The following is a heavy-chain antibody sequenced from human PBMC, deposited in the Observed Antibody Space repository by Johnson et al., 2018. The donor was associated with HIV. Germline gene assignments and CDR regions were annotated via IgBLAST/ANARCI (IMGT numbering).Heavy chain of an antibody. CDR3: AKAHGFGEFMIAFDI. Sequence: QVQLVESGGGLVQPGGSLRLSCAASGFTFNSYAMHWVRQAPGKGLEWLSVIWYDGSNEYYADSVKGRFTISRDNSKNTLYLHMNSLRAEDTAVYYCAKAHGFGEFMIAFDIWGQGTMVTVSS. V-gene: IGHV3-30*02. J-gene: IGHJ3*02. CDR1: GFTFNSYA. D-gene: IGHD3-10*01. CDR2: IWYDGSNE.